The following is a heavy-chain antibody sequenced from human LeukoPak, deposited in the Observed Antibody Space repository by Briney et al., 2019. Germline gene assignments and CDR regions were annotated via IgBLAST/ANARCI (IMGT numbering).Heavy chain of an antibody. J-gene: IGHJ6*02. CDR3: AREAHIVVVPAASYYYYYGMDV. CDR2: INTYYGNT. CDR1: GYTFTNYG. Sequence: ASVTVSCTASGYTFTNYGITWVRQAPGQGLEWMGWINTYYGNTNYAQKLQGRVTMTTDTSTSTAYMELRSLRSDDTAVYYCAREAHIVVVPAASYYYYYGMDVWGQGTTVTVSS. V-gene: IGHV1-18*01. D-gene: IGHD2-2*01.